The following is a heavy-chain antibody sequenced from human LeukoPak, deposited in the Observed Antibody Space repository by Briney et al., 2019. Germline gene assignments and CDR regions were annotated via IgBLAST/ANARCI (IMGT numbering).Heavy chain of an antibody. V-gene: IGHV1-18*01. J-gene: IGHJ4*02. Sequence: ASVKVSCKASGYTFTSYGISWVRQAPGQGLEWMGWISAYNGNTNYAQKLQGRVTMTTDTSTSTAYMELRSLRSDDTAVYYCASPNGGYTYGYPLDYWGQGTLVTVSS. CDR1: GYTFTSYG. CDR3: ASPNGGYTYGYPLDY. D-gene: IGHD5-18*01. CDR2: ISAYNGNT.